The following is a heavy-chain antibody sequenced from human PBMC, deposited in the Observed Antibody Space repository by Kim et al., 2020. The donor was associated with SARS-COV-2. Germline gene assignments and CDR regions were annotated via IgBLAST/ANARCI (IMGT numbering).Heavy chain of an antibody. V-gene: IGHV3-23*01. CDR2: T. J-gene: IGHJ6*02. Sequence: TSHADPVKGRFTISRDNAKNTLYLKRNSLRADDTALYYCAKGYSYSGMDVWGQGTTVTVSS. CDR3: AKGYSYSGMDV. D-gene: IGHD5-18*01.